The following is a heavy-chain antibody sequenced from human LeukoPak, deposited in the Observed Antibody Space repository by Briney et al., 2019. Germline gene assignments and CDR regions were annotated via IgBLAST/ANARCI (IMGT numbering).Heavy chain of an antibody. V-gene: IGHV3-30*18. Sequence: GRSLRLSCAASGFTFSSYGMHWVRQAPGKGLEWVAVISYDGSNKYYADSVKGRLTISRDNSKNTLYLQMNSLRAEDTAVYYCAKDRPLVGAVRYWGQGTLVTVSS. J-gene: IGHJ4*02. CDR3: AKDRPLVGAVRY. D-gene: IGHD1-26*01. CDR1: GFTFSSYG. CDR2: ISYDGSNK.